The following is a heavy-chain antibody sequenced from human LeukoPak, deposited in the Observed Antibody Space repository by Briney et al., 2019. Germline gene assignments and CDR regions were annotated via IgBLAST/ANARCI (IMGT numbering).Heavy chain of an antibody. V-gene: IGHV3-30-3*01. CDR3: ARGAPPDY. D-gene: IGHD3-16*01. CDR2: ISYDGSNK. Sequence: GGSLRLSCAASGFPFSTYAMYWVRQAPGKGLEGVAVISYDGSNKYYADSVKGRFTISRDNSKNTLYLQMNSQRAEDTAVYYCARGAPPDYWGQGTLVTVSS. CDR1: GFPFSTYA. J-gene: IGHJ4*02.